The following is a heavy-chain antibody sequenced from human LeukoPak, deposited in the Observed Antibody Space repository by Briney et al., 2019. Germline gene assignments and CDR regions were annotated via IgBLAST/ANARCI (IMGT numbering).Heavy chain of an antibody. CDR1: GYTFTSYG. V-gene: IGHV1-18*01. CDR3: AIPARGSSRLEYYYYMDV. J-gene: IGHJ6*03. D-gene: IGHD6-13*01. CDR2: ISAYNGNT. Sequence: GASVKVSCKASGYTFTSYGISWVRQAPGQGLEWMGWISAYNGNTNYAQKLQGRVTMTTDTSTSTAYLELRSLRSDDTAVYYCAIPARGSSRLEYYYYMDVWGKGTTVTVSS.